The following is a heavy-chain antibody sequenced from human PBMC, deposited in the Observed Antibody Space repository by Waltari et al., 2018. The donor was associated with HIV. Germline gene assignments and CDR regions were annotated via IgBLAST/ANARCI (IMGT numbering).Heavy chain of an antibody. CDR1: GFTFDDYA. CDR2: ISCNSGSI. D-gene: IGHD3-10*01. Sequence: EVQLVESGGGLVQPGRSLRLFCAASGFTFDDYAMHWVRQAPGKGLEWVSGISCNSGSIGYADSVKGRFTISRDNAKNSLYLQMNSLRGEDTALYYCAKDHSYGAGSFYARGNYHHYGMDVWGQGP. J-gene: IGHJ6*02. V-gene: IGHV3-9*01. CDR3: AKDHSYGAGSFYARGNYHHYGMDV.